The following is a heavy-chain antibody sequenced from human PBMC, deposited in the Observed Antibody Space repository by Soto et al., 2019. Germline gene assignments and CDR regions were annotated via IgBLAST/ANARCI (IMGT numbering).Heavy chain of an antibody. J-gene: IGHJ6*02. CDR3: AKDLTYYDFWSGYYTHNDDYYGMDV. CDR1: GFTFSSYG. Sequence: GGSLRLSCAASGFTFSSYGMHWVRQAPGKGLEWVAVISYDGSNKYYADSVKGRFTISRDNSKNTLYLQMNSLRAEDTAVYYCAKDLTYYDFWSGYYTHNDDYYGMDVWGQGTTVT. D-gene: IGHD3-3*01. CDR2: ISYDGSNK. V-gene: IGHV3-30*18.